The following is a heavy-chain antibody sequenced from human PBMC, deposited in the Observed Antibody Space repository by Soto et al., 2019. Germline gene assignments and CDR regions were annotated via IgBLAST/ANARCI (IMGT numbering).Heavy chain of an antibody. CDR2: INPNSGGT. CDR3: ARCLTEGSCTITVCYTRPLYGMDV. D-gene: IGHD2-2*02. Sequence: ASVKVSCKASGYTFSGYYIHWLRQAPGQGLEWRGWINPNSGGTNYAQKFQGRVTVTRDTPTSTAYMELSRLTSDDTAVYYCARCLTEGSCTITVCYTRPLYGMDVWGYGAMVSVSS. J-gene: IGHJ6*04. V-gene: IGHV1-2*02. CDR1: GYTFSGYY.